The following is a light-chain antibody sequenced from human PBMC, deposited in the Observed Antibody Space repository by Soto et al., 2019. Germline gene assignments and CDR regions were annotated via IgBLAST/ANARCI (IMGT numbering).Light chain of an antibody. CDR3: ETWDNNILV. CDR2: LEVSGSY. CDR1: SGHSSYI. Sequence: QPVLTQSSSASASLGSSVKLTCTLSSGHSSYIIAWHQQQPGKAPRYLMKLEVSGSYNKASGVPDRFSGSSSGADRYLTISNLQFEDEADYYCETWDNNILVFGGGTKLTVL. V-gene: IGLV4-60*02. J-gene: IGLJ2*01.